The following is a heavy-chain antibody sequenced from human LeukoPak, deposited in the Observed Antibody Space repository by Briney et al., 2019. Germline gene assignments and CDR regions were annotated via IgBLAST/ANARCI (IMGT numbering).Heavy chain of an antibody. J-gene: IGHJ4*02. Sequence: GASVKVSCKVSGYTLTELSMHWVRQAPGKGLEWMGGFDPEDGETIYAQKFQGRVTMTEDTSTDTAYMEVSSLRSEDTAVYYCATAPRIESSWYPSSPDYWGQGTLVTVSS. V-gene: IGHV1-24*01. CDR3: ATAPRIESSWYPSSPDY. CDR2: FDPEDGET. CDR1: GYTLTELS. D-gene: IGHD6-13*01.